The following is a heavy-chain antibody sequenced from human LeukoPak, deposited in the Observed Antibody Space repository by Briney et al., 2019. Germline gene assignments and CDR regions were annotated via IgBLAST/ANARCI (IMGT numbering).Heavy chain of an antibody. J-gene: IGHJ4*02. Sequence: PGGSLRLSCAASGFTFSSYGMSWVRQAPGKGLEWVSAISGSGGSTYYADSVKGRFTISRDNSKNTLYLQMNSLRAGDTAVYYCAKDGLPYYYGSGSYEVHWGRGTLVTVSS. CDR3: AKDGLPYYYGSGSYEVH. CDR2: ISGSGGST. V-gene: IGHV3-23*01. D-gene: IGHD3-10*01. CDR1: GFTFSSYG.